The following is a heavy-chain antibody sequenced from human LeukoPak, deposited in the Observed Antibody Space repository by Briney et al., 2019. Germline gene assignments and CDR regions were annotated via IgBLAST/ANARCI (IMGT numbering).Heavy chain of an antibody. J-gene: IGHJ3*02. CDR1: GYSFTGYY. V-gene: IGHV1-2*02. D-gene: IGHD6-25*01. CDR2: ITPNSGDT. CDR3: ARDQGGMSAFDI. Sequence: ASMKVSCKASGYSFTGYYMHWVRQAPGQGLEWMGWITPNSGDTNYAQKFQGRVTLTRDTSINTAYMELSRLTSDDTAAYFCARDQGGMSAFDIWGQGTKVTVSS.